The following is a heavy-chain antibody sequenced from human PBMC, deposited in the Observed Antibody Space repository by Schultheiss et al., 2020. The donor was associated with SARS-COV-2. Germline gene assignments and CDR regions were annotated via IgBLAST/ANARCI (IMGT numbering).Heavy chain of an antibody. D-gene: IGHD6-13*01. CDR1: GGSISSYY. J-gene: IGHJ4*02. Sequence: SQTLSLTCTVSGGSISSYYWSWIRQPPGKGLEWIGYIYYSGSTNYNPSLKSRVTISVDTSKNQFSLKLSSVTAADTAVYYCARAYFSSWYYFDYWGQGTLVTVSS. CDR3: ARAYFSSWYYFDY. V-gene: IGHV4-59*12. CDR2: IYYSGST.